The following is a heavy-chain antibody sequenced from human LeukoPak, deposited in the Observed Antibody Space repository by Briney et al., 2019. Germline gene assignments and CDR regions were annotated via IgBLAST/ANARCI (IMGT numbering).Heavy chain of an antibody. D-gene: IGHD6-6*01. CDR3: ARDRGSSRAYFDY. CDR2: VSFSGNT. Sequence: SQTLSLTCSVSGGSINIGGFYWSWIRQLPGTDLEWIGYVSFSGNTYYSPSLKSRVTIAIDSSKNQFSLRLSSVTAADTAVYYCARDRGSSRAYFDYWGQGSLVTVSS. CDR1: GGSINIGGFY. J-gene: IGHJ4*02. V-gene: IGHV4-31*03.